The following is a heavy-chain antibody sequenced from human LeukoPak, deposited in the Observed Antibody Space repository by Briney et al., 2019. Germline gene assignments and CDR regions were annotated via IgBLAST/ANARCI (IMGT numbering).Heavy chain of an antibody. Sequence: ASVKASCKASGYTFTSYDINWVRQATGQGLEWMGWMNPNSGNTGYAQKFQGRVTITRNTSISTAYMELSSLRSEDTAVYYCARGLRYQLLSGKRRYNWFDPWGQGTLVTVSS. CDR1: GYTFTSYD. J-gene: IGHJ5*02. D-gene: IGHD2-2*01. CDR2: MNPNSGNT. V-gene: IGHV1-8*03. CDR3: ARGLRYQLLSGKRRYNWFDP.